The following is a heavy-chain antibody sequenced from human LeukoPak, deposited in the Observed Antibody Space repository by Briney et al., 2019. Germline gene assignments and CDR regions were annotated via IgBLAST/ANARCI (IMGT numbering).Heavy chain of an antibody. Sequence: GESLRLSCAASGFTFSSYNMNWVRQAPGKGLEWVSSISTSSSYIYYADSVKGRFTISRDNAKNSLYLQMNSLRAEDTAVYYCARTRGSYSVSDYWGQGTLVTVSS. CDR1: GFTFSSYN. V-gene: IGHV3-21*01. CDR2: ISTSSSYI. D-gene: IGHD1-26*01. J-gene: IGHJ4*02. CDR3: ARTRGSYSVSDY.